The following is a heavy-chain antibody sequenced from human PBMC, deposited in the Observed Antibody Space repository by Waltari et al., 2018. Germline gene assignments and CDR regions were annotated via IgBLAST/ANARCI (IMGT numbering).Heavy chain of an antibody. D-gene: IGHD1-20*01. CDR2: MYSGGST. CDR1: GDSIGARGYF. V-gene: IGHV4-39*01. CDR3: ARQHNWKEDH. J-gene: IGHJ4*01. Sequence: QLHVEESGPGLVKSSETLTLTCSVSGDSIGARGYFWGWIRQPPGEGLGWMGSMYSGGSTYYTPSLGSRVTILVDTTKNQLSLRLTSVTAADTAVYFCARQHNWKEDHWGDGTLVTVSS.